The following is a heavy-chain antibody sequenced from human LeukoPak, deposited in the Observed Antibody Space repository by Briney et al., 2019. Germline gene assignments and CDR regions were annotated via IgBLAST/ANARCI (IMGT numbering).Heavy chain of an antibody. CDR1: GFTFSENW. CDR2: INQDGREL. J-gene: IGHJ4*02. Sequence: PGGPLRLSCVASGFTFSENWMTWVRQAPGKGLEWVANINQDGRELYYVDSVKGRLTISRDNAKNPLHLQMSSLRAEDTAVYYCARGVYYLDYWGQGTLVTVSS. V-gene: IGHV3-7*04. CDR3: ARGVYYLDY. D-gene: IGHD3-3*01.